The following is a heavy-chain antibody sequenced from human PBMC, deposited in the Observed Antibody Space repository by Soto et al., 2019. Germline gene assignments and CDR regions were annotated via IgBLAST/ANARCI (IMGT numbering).Heavy chain of an antibody. Sequence: GESLKISCAASGFTFSGSAMHWVRQASGKGLEWVGRIRSKANSYATAYAASVKGRFTISRDDSKNTAYLQMNSLNPEDTAVYYCTRLAPLPYYDILTGVHDAFDIWGQGTMVTVSS. V-gene: IGHV3-73*01. J-gene: IGHJ3*02. CDR3: TRLAPLPYYDILTGVHDAFDI. CDR2: IRSKANSYAT. CDR1: GFTFSGSA. D-gene: IGHD3-9*01.